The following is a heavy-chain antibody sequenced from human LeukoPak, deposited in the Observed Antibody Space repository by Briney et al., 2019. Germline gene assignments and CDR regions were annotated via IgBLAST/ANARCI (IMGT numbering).Heavy chain of an antibody. CDR3: ARDPSVTTHNYYGMDV. CDR1: GGSISSGDYY. D-gene: IGHD4-17*01. Sequence: SETLSLTCTVSGGSISSGDYYWGWIRQPPGKGLEWIGYIYYSGSTYYNPSLKSRVTISVDTSKNQFSLKLSSVTAADTAVYYCARDPSVTTHNYYGMDVWGQGTTVTVSS. CDR2: IYYSGST. V-gene: IGHV4-30-4*01. J-gene: IGHJ6*02.